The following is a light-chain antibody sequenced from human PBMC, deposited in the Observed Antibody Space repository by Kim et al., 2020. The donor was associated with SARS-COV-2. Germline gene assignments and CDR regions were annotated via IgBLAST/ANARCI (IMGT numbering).Light chain of an antibody. V-gene: IGKV1-39*01. Sequence: YVGDRVTITRRASQSMCSHFSWPQQTTGKAPKLLIYAASSLQSAVPSRFSGSGSGPDLTLTISTLQPEHFASYYCQQGYSSPQITFGHWARREI. CDR2: AAS. CDR1: QSMCSH. J-gene: IGKJ5*01. CDR3: QQGYSSPQIT.